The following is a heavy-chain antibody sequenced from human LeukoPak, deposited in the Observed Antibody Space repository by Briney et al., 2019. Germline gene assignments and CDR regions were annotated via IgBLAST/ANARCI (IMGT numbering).Heavy chain of an antibody. Sequence: ASVKVSCKASGYTFTSYAMHWVRQAPGQRLGWMGWINAGNGNTKYSQKFQGRVIITRDTSASTAYMELSSLRSEDTAVYYCARRDSSGYHNWFDPWGQGTLVTVSS. D-gene: IGHD3-22*01. CDR3: ARRDSSGYHNWFDP. CDR2: INAGNGNT. V-gene: IGHV1-3*01. CDR1: GYTFTSYA. J-gene: IGHJ5*02.